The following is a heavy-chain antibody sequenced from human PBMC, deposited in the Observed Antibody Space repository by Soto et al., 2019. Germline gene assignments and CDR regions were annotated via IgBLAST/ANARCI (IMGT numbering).Heavy chain of an antibody. D-gene: IGHD6-13*01. Sequence: DVQLVESGGGLVQPGRSLRLSCAASGFTFDDYAMHWVRQAPGKGLEWVSGISWNSGSIGYADSVKGRFTISRDNAKNSLYLQMNSLRAEDTALYYCAKGRSSSWYYYFDYWGQGTLVTVSS. CDR1: GFTFDDYA. CDR3: AKGRSSSWYYYFDY. J-gene: IGHJ4*02. CDR2: ISWNSGSI. V-gene: IGHV3-9*01.